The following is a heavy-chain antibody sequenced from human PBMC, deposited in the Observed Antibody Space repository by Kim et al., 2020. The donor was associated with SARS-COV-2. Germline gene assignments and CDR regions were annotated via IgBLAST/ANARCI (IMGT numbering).Heavy chain of an antibody. CDR3: AREDSYGFEPHNWFDP. J-gene: IGHJ5*02. CDR2: INSDGSST. CDR1: GFTSSSYW. V-gene: IGHV3-74*01. Sequence: GGSLRLSCAASGFTSSSYWMHWVRQAPGKGLVWVSRINSDGSSTSYADSVKGRFTISRDNAKNTLYLQMNSLRAEDTAVYYCAREDSYGFEPHNWFDPWGQGTLVTVSS. D-gene: IGHD5-18*01.